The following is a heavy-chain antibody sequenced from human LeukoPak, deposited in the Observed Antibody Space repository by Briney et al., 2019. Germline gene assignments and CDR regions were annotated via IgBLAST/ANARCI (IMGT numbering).Heavy chain of an antibody. V-gene: IGHV1-24*01. CDR3: ATAGYCSGGSCQRDAFDI. D-gene: IGHD2-15*01. CDR1: GYTLTELS. CDR2: FDPEDGET. Sequence: ASVKVSCKVSGYTLTELSMHWVRQAPGKGLEWMGGFDPEDGETIYAQKFQGRVTMTEDTSTDTAYMELSSLRSEDTAVYYCATAGYCSGGSCQRDAFDIWGQGTMVTVSS. J-gene: IGHJ3*02.